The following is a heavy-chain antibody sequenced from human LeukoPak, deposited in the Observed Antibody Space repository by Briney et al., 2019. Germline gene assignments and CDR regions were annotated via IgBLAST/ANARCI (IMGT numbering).Heavy chain of an antibody. CDR2: ISGSGGST. V-gene: IGHV3-23*01. D-gene: IGHD3-10*01. CDR3: AKSVRGVNHGMDV. J-gene: IGHJ6*02. CDR1: GFTFSSFA. Sequence: GGSLRLSCAASGFTFSSFAMSWVRQAPGKGLEWVSVISGSGGSTYFADSVKGRFTISRDNSKNTLYPQMNSLRAEDTAVYYCAKSVRGVNHGMDVWGQGTTVTVSS.